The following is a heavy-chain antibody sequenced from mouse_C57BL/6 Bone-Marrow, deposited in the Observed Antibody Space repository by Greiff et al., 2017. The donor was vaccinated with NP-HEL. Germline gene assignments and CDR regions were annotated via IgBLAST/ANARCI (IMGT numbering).Heavy chain of an antibody. D-gene: IGHD1-1*01. Sequence: QVQLKESGAELVMPGASVKLSCKASGYTFTSYWMHWVKQRPGQGLEWIGEIDPSDSYTNYNQKFKGKSTLTVDKSSSTAYMQLSSLTSEDSAVYYCARWGYYGSSFPWFAYWGQGTLVTVSA. J-gene: IGHJ3*01. CDR3: ARWGYYGSSFPWFAY. CDR2: IDPSDSYT. V-gene: IGHV1-69*01. CDR1: GYTFTSYW.